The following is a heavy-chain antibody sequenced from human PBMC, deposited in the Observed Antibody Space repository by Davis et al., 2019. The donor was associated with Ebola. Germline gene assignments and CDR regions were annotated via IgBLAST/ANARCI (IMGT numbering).Heavy chain of an antibody. V-gene: IGHV3-74*01. D-gene: IGHD3-3*01. CDR3: AIFGVVSHDAFDI. CDR1: GFTFSYYW. CDR2: TNSDGSSA. J-gene: IGHJ3*02. Sequence: PAGSLRLSCAATGFTFSYYWMHWVRQAPGKGLVWVSYTNSDGSSATYADSVKGRFTISRDNAKNTPYLQMNSLRAEDSGVYYCAIFGVVSHDAFDIWGQGTMVTVSS.